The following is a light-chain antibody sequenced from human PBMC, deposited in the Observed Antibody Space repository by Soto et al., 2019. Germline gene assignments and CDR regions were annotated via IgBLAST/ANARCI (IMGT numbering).Light chain of an antibody. CDR2: DAS. J-gene: IGKJ5*01. CDR1: QSVSRY. V-gene: IGKV3-11*01. CDR3: QQRGSWPIT. Sequence: EIVLTQSPATLSLSPGERATLSCRASQSVSRYLAWYQQKPGQAPRLLIYDASNRATGIPARFSGSGSGTDFTLTICSLEPEDFAVYYCQQRGSWPITFGQGTRLEIK.